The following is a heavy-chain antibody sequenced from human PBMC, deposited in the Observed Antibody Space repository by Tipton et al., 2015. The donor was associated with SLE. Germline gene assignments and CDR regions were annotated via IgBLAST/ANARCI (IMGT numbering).Heavy chain of an antibody. Sequence: TLSLTCTVSGGSISSSSYYWGWIRQPPGKGLEWIGSIYYSGSTYYNPSLKSRVTISVDTSKNQFSLKLSSVTAADTAVYYCARDEWAFDIWGQGTMVTVSS. CDR3: ARDEWAFDI. J-gene: IGHJ3*02. CDR2: IYYSGST. CDR1: GGSISSSSYY. V-gene: IGHV4-39*07. D-gene: IGHD2-8*01.